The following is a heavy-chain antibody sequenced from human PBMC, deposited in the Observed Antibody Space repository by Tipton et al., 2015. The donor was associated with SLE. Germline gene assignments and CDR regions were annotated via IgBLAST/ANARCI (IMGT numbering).Heavy chain of an antibody. CDR3: ARGGIAAAGIDP. D-gene: IGHD6-13*01. V-gene: IGHV4-38-2*01. CDR2: IYHSGST. CDR1: GYSISSGYY. J-gene: IGHJ5*02. Sequence: TLSLTCAVSGYSISSGYYWGWFRQPPGKGLEWIGSIYHSGSTYYNPSLKSRVTISVDTSKNQFSLKLSSVTAADTAVYYCARGGIAAAGIDPWGQGTLVTVSS.